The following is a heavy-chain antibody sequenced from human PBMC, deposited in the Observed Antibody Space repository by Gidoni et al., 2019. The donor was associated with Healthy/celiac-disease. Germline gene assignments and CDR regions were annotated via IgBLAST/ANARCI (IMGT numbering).Heavy chain of an antibody. V-gene: IGHV3-23*01. D-gene: IGHD2-21*02. Sequence: EVQLLASGGCLVQTGGSLRLSCAASGFTFSSYAIGWVRQALGKGLECVSAISVSGGSTYYAYSVKGRFTISRDNSKNTLYLQMNSLRAEDTAVYYCAKVSAVVTPTDAFDIWVQGTMVTVSS. CDR3: AKVSAVVTPTDAFDI. CDR1: GFTFSSYA. CDR2: ISVSGGST. J-gene: IGHJ3*02.